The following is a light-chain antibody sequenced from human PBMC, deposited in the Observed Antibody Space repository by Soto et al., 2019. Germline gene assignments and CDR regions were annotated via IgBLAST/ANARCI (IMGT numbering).Light chain of an antibody. Sequence: EIVMTQSPTTLSVSPGERATLSCRASQSVGSKLIWYQHKPGQAPRLLIYGASARATGIPARFSGSGSGTEFTLTISSVHSEDSATDYCQERSKWPLYTFGQGTKLEIK. V-gene: IGKV3-15*01. CDR3: QERSKWPLYT. CDR1: QSVGSK. CDR2: GAS. J-gene: IGKJ2*01.